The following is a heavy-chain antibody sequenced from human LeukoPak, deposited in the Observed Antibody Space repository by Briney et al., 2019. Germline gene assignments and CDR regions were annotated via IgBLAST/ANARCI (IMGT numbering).Heavy chain of an antibody. J-gene: IGHJ3*02. CDR3: ARDRWGDGYNYFHAFDI. CDR1: GYTFTSYA. Sequence: ASVKVSCKASGYTFTSYATNWVRQAPGQGLEWMGWINTNTGNPTYAQGFTGRFVFSLDTSVSTTYLQISSLKAEDTAVYYCARDRWGDGYNYFHAFDIWGQGTMVTVSS. V-gene: IGHV7-4-1*02. CDR2: INTNTGNP. D-gene: IGHD5-24*01.